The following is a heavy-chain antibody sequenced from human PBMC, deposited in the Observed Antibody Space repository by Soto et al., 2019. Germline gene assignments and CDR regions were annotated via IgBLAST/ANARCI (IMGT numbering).Heavy chain of an antibody. Sequence: SETLSLTCTVSDGSISSYYWGWIRQPPGKGLEWIGYIFYTGSTIYNPSLKSRVTISVDTSKNQFSLKLSSVTAADTAVYYCARHSPIGNNWNYFDYRGQGTLVTVSS. D-gene: IGHD1-1*01. J-gene: IGHJ4*02. V-gene: IGHV4-59*08. CDR3: ARHSPIGNNWNYFDY. CDR1: DGSISSYY. CDR2: IFYTGST.